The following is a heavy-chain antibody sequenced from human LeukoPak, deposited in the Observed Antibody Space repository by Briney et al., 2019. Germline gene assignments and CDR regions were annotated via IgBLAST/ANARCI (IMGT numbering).Heavy chain of an antibody. D-gene: IGHD6-19*01. Sequence: GGSLRLSCAASGFTFSKYWMLWVRQAPGKGLESVSRINTDGTVTTYADSVKRRFTVSRDNADNTMFLQMNSVRDEDTAVYYCATKQWLAPPPDSWGQGTPVTVSS. CDR3: ATKQWLAPPPDS. CDR1: GFTFSKYW. V-gene: IGHV3-74*01. CDR2: INTDGTVT. J-gene: IGHJ4*02.